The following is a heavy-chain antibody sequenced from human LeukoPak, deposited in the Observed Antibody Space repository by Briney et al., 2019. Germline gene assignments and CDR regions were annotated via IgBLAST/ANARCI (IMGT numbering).Heavy chain of an antibody. CDR2: IYYSGST. D-gene: IGHD1-26*01. CDR3: ARGLPPRYQSYYFDY. J-gene: IGHJ4*02. CDR1: GGSISSYY. V-gene: IGHV4-59*12. Sequence: SETLSLTCTVSGGSISSYYWSWIRQPPGKGLEWIGYIYYSGSTNYNPSLKSRVTISVDTSKNQFSLKLSSVTAADTAVYYCARGLPPRYQSYYFDYWGQGTLVTVSS.